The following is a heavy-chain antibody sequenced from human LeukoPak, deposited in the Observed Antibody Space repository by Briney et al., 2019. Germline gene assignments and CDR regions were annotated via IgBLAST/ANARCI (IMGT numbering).Heavy chain of an antibody. D-gene: IGHD6-19*01. J-gene: IGHJ4*02. Sequence: SETLSLTCAVYGGSFSGYYWSWIRQPLGKGLEWIGEINHSGSTNYNPSLKSRVTISVDTSKNQFSLKLSSVTAADTAVYYCARSSSGWRDYWGQGTLVTVSS. V-gene: IGHV4-34*01. CDR3: ARSSSGWRDY. CDR2: INHSGST. CDR1: GGSFSGYY.